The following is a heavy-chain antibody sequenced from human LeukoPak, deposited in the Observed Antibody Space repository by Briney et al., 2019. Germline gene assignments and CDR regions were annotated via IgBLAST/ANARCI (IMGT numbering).Heavy chain of an antibody. CDR1: GDSINSYY. CDR3: ASGANDIQYYSEY. Sequence: SETLSLTCTVSGDSINSYYWTWIRQPAGKGLEWIGRIYTSGRTNYDPAVKSRVTISVDKSKNQISLRLISVTAADTAVYYCASGANDIQYYSEYWGQGTLVTVSS. V-gene: IGHV4-4*07. J-gene: IGHJ4*02. CDR2: IYTSGRT. D-gene: IGHD3-9*01.